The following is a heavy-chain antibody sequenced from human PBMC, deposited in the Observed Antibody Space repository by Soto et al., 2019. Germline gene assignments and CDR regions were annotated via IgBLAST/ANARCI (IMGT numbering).Heavy chain of an antibody. CDR2: ISGYNGKT. CDR3: VRDETYTSGWYFDL. V-gene: IGHV1-18*01. D-gene: IGHD6-19*01. CDR1: GYMFNSYG. Sequence: QVQLVQSGGEVKEPGASVKVSCKTSGYMFNSYGMSWVRQAPGQGLEWMGWISGYNGKTEYAQKSQGRVSMTTETSTTTVYMELRSLRADDTALYYCVRDETYTSGWYFDLWGQGTLVTVPS. J-gene: IGHJ4*02.